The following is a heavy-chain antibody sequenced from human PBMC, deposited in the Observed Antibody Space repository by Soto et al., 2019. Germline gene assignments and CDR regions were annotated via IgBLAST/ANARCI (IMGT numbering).Heavy chain of an antibody. J-gene: IGHJ3*02. CDR1: GFTFSSYA. V-gene: IGHV3-23*01. CDR2: ISGSGGST. D-gene: IGHD3-16*02. CDR3: AKDHNPYDYIWGSYRDNDAFDI. Sequence: GGSLRLSCAASGFTFSSYAMSWVRQAPGKGLEWVSAISGSGGSTYYADSVKGRFTISRDNSKNTLYLQMNSLRAEDTAVYYCAKDHNPYDYIWGSYRDNDAFDIWGQGTMVTVSS.